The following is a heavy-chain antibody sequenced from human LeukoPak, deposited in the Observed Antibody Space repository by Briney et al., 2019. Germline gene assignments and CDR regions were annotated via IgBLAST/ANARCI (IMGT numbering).Heavy chain of an antibody. V-gene: IGHV3-53*01. CDR3: ARARRYSGYYFDY. Sequence: PGGSLRLSCAASGFTVSSNYMSWVRQAPGKGLEWVSVIYSGGSAYYADSVKGRFTISRDNSKNTLYLQMNSLRAEDTAVYYCARARRYSGYYFDYWGQGTLVTVSS. CDR2: IYSGGSA. D-gene: IGHD5-12*01. J-gene: IGHJ4*02. CDR1: GFTVSSNY.